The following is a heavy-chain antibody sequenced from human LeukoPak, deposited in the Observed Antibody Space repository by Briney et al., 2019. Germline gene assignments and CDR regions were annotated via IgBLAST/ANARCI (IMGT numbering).Heavy chain of an antibody. V-gene: IGHV4-59*08. J-gene: IGHJ4*02. CDR3: ARHHDYGGNVDY. D-gene: IGHD4-17*01. Sequence: SETLSLTCTVSGGSISSYYWSWIRQPPGKGLEWIGYIYYSGSTNYNPSLKSRVTISVDTSKNQFSLKLSSVTAADTAVYYCARHHDYGGNVDYRGQGTLVTVSS. CDR1: GGSISSYY. CDR2: IYYSGST.